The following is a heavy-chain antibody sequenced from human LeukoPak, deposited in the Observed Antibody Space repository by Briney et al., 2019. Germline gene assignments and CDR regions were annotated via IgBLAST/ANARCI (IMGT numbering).Heavy chain of an antibody. V-gene: IGHV3-20*04. J-gene: IGHJ6*03. Sequence: PGGSLRLSCAASGFTFDDYGMSWVRRAPGKGLEWVSGINWNGGSTGYADSVKGRFTISRDNAKNSLYLQMNGLRAEDTALYYCARVYCSSTSCYIPGSDYYYYYMDVWGKGTTVTVSS. D-gene: IGHD2-2*02. CDR3: ARVYCSSTSCYIPGSDYYYYYMDV. CDR1: GFTFDDYG. CDR2: INWNGGST.